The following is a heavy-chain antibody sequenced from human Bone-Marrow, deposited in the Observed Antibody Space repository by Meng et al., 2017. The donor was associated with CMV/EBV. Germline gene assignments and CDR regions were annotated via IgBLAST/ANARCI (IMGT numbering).Heavy chain of an antibody. CDR2: IIPILGIA. J-gene: IGHJ6*02. V-gene: IGHV1-69*10. Sequence: SVKVSCKASGGTFSSYAISWVRQAPGQGLEWMGGIIPILGIANYAQKFQGRVTITADKSTSTAYMELSSLRSEDTAVYYCASRYCSSTSCQPYYYYYGMDVWGQGTTVPVSS. CDR1: GGTFSSYA. D-gene: IGHD2-2*01. CDR3: ASRYCSSTSCQPYYYYYGMDV.